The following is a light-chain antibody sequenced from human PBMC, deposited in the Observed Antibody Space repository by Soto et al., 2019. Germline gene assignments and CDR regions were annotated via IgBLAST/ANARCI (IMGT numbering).Light chain of an antibody. CDR2: HGS. Sequence: IPINQSSSSKYPPIADRFAIIWPPSHNITHNVSRYQQKPGKAPNLLIFHGSKLAKGVTSRFSGSGSGIDLSFIITSLQREDLATDYCQHYYGLTPLTFGQGTRLEI. J-gene: IGKJ5*01. V-gene: IGKV1-33*01. CDR3: QHYYGLTPLT. CDR1: HNITHN.